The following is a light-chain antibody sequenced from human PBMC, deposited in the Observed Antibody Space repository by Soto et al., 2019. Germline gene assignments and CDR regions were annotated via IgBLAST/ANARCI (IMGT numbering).Light chain of an antibody. Sequence: QTVVTQEPSVSVSPGGTITLTCGLTSGSVSTNYYPSWYQQTPGQAPRTLIYSTNTRSPGVPDRFSGSILGNKAALTISGAQADDDSDYYCMLYMSSGISVFGGGTKVTVL. CDR2: STN. CDR3: MLYMSSGISV. CDR1: SGSVSTNYY. V-gene: IGLV8-61*01. J-gene: IGLJ3*02.